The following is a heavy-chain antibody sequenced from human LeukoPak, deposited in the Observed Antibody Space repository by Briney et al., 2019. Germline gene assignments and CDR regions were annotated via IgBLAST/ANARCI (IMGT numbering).Heavy chain of an antibody. CDR1: GFTFSSYW. CDR3: ARAPYSSSWYDFDY. J-gene: IGHJ4*02. CDR2: IKQDGSEK. V-gene: IGHV3-7*04. Sequence: GGSLRLSCAASGFTFSSYWMSWVRQAPGKGLEWVANIKQDGSEKYYVDSVKDRVTISRDNAKNSLYLQMNSLRAEDTAVYYCARAPYSSSWYDFDYWGQGTLVTVSS. D-gene: IGHD6-13*01.